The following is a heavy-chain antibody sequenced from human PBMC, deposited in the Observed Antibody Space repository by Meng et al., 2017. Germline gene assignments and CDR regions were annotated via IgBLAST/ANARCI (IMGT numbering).Heavy chain of an antibody. D-gene: IGHD3-22*01. V-gene: IGHV3-11*01. CDR3: ARVSYYDSSGLGAFGI. CDR2: ISSSGSTI. J-gene: IGHJ3*02. Sequence: QVHLVESVVCLVKPGGFLRPSWASSGFTFSDYYMRWIRQAPGKGLEWVSYISSSGSTIYYADSVKGRFTISRDNAKNSLYLQMNSLRAEDTAVYYCARVSYYDSSGLGAFGIWGQGTMVTVSS. CDR1: GFTFSDYY.